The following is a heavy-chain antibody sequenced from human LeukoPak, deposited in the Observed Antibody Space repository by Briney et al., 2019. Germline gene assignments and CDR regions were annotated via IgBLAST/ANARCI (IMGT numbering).Heavy chain of an antibody. D-gene: IGHD3-22*01. J-gene: IGHJ4*02. CDR3: ARDQFDYYDRSGYYYSDY. CDR2: IKQDGSEK. CDR1: GFTFSSYW. V-gene: IGHV3-7*03. Sequence: GGSLRLSCAASGFTFSSYWMTWVRQAPGKGLEWVANIKQDGSEKYYVDSVKGRLTVSRDNAKNSLYLQMNSLRAEDTAVYYCARDQFDYYDRSGYYYSDYWGQGTLVTVSS.